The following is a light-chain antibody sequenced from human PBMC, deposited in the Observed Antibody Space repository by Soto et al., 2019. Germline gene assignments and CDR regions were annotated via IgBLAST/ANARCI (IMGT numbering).Light chain of an antibody. Sequence: DIVMTQSPATLSVSPGERATLSCRAGQSVSSNLAWYQQKPGQAPRLLIYGASTRVAGIPARFSGSGSGTEFTLTISGLQSEDFAVYYCQQYDNWPPSTFGQGTRLEIK. V-gene: IGKV3-15*01. J-gene: IGKJ5*01. CDR1: QSVSSN. CDR2: GAS. CDR3: QQYDNWPPST.